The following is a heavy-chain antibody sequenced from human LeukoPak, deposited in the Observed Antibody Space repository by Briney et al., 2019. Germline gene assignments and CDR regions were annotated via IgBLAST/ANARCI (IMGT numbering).Heavy chain of an antibody. CDR3: ARENGDYDY. D-gene: IGHD4-17*01. J-gene: IGHJ4*02. V-gene: IGHV4-61*02. Sequence: SETLSLTCTVSGGSISSGSYYWSWIRQPAGKGLEWVGRIYTSGSTNYNPSLKSRVTISVDTSKNQFSLKLSSVTAADTAVYYCARENGDYDYWGQGTLVTVSS. CDR2: IYTSGST. CDR1: GGSISSGSYY.